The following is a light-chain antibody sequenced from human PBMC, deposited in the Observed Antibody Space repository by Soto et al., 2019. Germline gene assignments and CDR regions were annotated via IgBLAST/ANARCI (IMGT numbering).Light chain of an antibody. Sequence: QSVLTQPPSVSGAPGQRVTISCTGSRSNIGAGYDVHWYQQLPGTAPKLLIYGNSNRPSGVPDRFSGSKSGTSASLAITGVRAEDEADYYFQSYDSSLSGYVFGTGTKLTVL. CDR3: QSYDSSLSGYV. V-gene: IGLV1-40*01. J-gene: IGLJ1*01. CDR1: RSNIGAGYD. CDR2: GNS.